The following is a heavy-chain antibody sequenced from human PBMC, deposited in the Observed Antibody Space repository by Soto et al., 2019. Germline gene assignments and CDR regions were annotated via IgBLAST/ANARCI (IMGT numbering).Heavy chain of an antibody. J-gene: IGHJ6*02. V-gene: IGHV4-59*01. CDR1: GGSISNYY. D-gene: IGHD6-13*01. CDR3: ARVGSSWYLGMDV. CDR2: IYYTGST. Sequence: QLQRQESGPGLVKPSESLSLTCTVSGGSISNYYWSWIRQPPGMGLEWIGYIYYTGSTNYNPSLKSRVTISVDTSKNQFSLKLSSVPAADTAGYYCARVGSSWYLGMDVWGQGPTVTVSS.